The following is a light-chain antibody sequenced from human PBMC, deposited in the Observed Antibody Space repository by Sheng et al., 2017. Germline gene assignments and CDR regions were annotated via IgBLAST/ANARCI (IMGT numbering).Light chain of an antibody. Sequence: AIRITQSPSSLSASTGDRVTITCRASQGISSYLAWYQQKPGKAPKLLIYAASTLQSGVPSRFSGSGSGTDFTLTISCLQSEDFATYYCQQFNSSTSTFGQGTRLDIK. CDR2: AAS. CDR1: QGISSY. CDR3: QQFNSSTST. V-gene: IGKV1-8*01. J-gene: IGKJ5*01.